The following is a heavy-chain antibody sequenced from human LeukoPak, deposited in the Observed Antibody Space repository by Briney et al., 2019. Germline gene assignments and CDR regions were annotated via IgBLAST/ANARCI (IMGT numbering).Heavy chain of an antibody. CDR2: ISYSGST. CDR3: ARSIVGATYPYYFDY. V-gene: IGHV4-39*07. CDR1: GDSISISTYY. J-gene: IGHJ4*02. D-gene: IGHD1-26*01. Sequence: SETLSLTCTVSGDSISISTYYWGWIRQPPGKGLEWIGSISYSGSTYYNPSLKSRVTISVDTSKNQFSLKLSSVTAADTAVYYCARSIVGATYPYYFDYWGQGTLVTVSS.